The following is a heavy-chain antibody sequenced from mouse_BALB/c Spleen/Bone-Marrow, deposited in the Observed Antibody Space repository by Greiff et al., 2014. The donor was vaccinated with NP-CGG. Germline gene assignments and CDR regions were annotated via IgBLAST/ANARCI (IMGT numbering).Heavy chain of an antibody. Sequence: EVQRVESGGGLVQPGGSLKLSCAASGFDFSRFWMTWVRQAPGKGLEWIGEINPDSTTINYTPSLKVKFIISRDSAKNTLYLQMSKVRTEDTALYYCARLHYYGYIAYWGQGTSVTVSS. V-gene: IGHV4-1*02. J-gene: IGHJ4*01. D-gene: IGHD1-2*01. CDR3: ARLHYYGYIAY. CDR1: GFDFSRFW. CDR2: INPDSTTI.